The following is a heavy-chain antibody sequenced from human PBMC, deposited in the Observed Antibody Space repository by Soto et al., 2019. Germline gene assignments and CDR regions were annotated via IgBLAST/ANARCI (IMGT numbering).Heavy chain of an antibody. J-gene: IGHJ6*02. D-gene: IGHD2-2*01. CDR1: GFTFSSYG. CDR3: AKDLVVVVPAAPCCYYYGMDV. CDR2: ISYDGSNK. Sequence: QVQLVESGGGVVQPGRSLRLSCAASGFTFSSYGMHWVRQAPGKELEWVAVISYDGSNKYYADSVKGRFIISRDNSKNTAYLQRNSLRAEDGAVYYCAKDLVVVVPAAPCCYYYGMDVWGQGTTVTVSS. V-gene: IGHV3-30*18.